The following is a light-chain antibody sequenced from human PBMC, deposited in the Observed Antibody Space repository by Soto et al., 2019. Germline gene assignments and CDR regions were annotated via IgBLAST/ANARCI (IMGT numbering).Light chain of an antibody. CDR1: QAVNTR. CDR3: HQRQSWPRT. V-gene: IGKV3-11*01. CDR2: LAS. Sequence: EIVLTQSPATLSSFPGDRVTLSCRASQAVNTRLAWYQHKPGQAPRLLIYLASNRAAGVPARFSGSGSGTDFTLTISDVEPEDLEVYYCHQRQSWPRTFGQGTKVDIK. J-gene: IGKJ1*01.